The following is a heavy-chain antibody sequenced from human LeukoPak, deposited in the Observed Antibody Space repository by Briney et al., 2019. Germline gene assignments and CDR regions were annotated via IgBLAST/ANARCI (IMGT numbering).Heavy chain of an antibody. J-gene: IGHJ4*02. Sequence: GASVKVSCKASGYTFTGYYMHWVRQAPGQGLEWMGRIIPIFDTANYAQKFQGRVTITTDESTSTAYMEVSSLRSEDTAVYYCARTSPRYGSGTYYMYFDYWGQGTLVTVSS. CDR1: GYTFTGYY. CDR2: IIPIFDTA. V-gene: IGHV1-69*05. CDR3: ARTSPRYGSGTYYMYFDY. D-gene: IGHD3-10*01.